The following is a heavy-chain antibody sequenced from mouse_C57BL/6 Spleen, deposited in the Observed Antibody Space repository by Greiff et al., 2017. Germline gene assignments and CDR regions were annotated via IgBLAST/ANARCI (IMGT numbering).Heavy chain of an antibody. J-gene: IGHJ2*01. Sequence: VQRVESGAELVKPGASVKISCKASGYAFSSYWMNWVKQRPGKGLEWIGQIYPGDGDTNYNGKFKGKATLTADKSSSTAYMQLSRLTSEDSAVYFCARSPQLGRFDYWGQGTTLTVSS. CDR1: GYAFSSYW. CDR3: ARSPQLGRFDY. CDR2: IYPGDGDT. D-gene: IGHD4-1*02. V-gene: IGHV1-80*01.